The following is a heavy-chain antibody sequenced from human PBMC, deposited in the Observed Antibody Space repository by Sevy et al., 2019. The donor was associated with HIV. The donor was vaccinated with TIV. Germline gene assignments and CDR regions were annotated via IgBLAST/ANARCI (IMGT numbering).Heavy chain of an antibody. J-gene: IGHJ4*02. V-gene: IGHV3-23*01. Sequence: GSLRLSCAASGFTFSNYAMSWVRQAPGKGLEWVSSIRISGGNTYYADSVKGRFTISRDNSKNTLDLQMNSLRAEDTAVYYCAKEWTQLSDWYGELDYWGQGSLVTVSS. CDR1: GFTFSNYA. D-gene: IGHD6-19*01. CDR3: AKEWTQLSDWYGELDY. CDR2: IRISGGNT.